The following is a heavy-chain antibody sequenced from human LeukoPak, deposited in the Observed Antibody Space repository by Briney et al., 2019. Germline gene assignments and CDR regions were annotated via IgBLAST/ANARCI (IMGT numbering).Heavy chain of an antibody. D-gene: IGHD4-11*01. CDR1: GFTFSSCG. CDR3: AKELGSNLDAFDI. J-gene: IGHJ3*02. V-gene: IGHV3-30*18. Sequence: GRSLRLSCAASGFTFSSCGMHWVRQAPGKGLEWVAVIPDDGSNKYYADSVKGRFTISRDNSKNTLYLQMNSLRAEDTAVYYCAKELGSNLDAFDIWGQGTMVTVSS. CDR2: IPDDGSNK.